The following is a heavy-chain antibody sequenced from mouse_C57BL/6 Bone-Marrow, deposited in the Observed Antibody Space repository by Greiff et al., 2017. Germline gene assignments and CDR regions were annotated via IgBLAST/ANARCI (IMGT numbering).Heavy chain of an antibody. CDR3: ARPYYRNYWYFDV. V-gene: IGHV1-55*01. J-gene: IGHJ1*03. D-gene: IGHD2-12*01. CDR2: IYPGSGST. CDR1: GYTFTSYW. Sequence: VQLQQPGAELVKPGASVKMSCKASGYTFTSYWITWVKQRPGQGLEWIGDIYPGSGSTNYNEKFKSKATLTVDTASSTAYMHLISLTSEDSAVSYVARPYYRNYWYFDVWCTGTTVTVSS.